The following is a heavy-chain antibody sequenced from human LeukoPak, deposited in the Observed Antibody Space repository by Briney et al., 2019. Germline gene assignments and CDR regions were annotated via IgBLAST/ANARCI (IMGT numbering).Heavy chain of an antibody. D-gene: IGHD1-26*01. CDR2: IWYDGSNK. V-gene: IGHV3-33*06. CDR1: GFSFSSYG. CDR3: AKDLRGSYYPDC. Sequence: GGSLRLSCAASGFSFSSYGMHWVRQAPGKGLEWVAVIWYDGSNKYYADSVKGRFTISRDNSKTTLYLQMNSLRAEDTAVYYCAKDLRGSYYPDCWGQGTLVTVSS. J-gene: IGHJ4*02.